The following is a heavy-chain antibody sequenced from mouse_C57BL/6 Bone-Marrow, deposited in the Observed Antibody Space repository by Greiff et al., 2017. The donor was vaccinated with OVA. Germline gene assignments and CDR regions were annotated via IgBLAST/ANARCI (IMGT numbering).Heavy chain of an antibody. Sequence: VQLQQPGAELVRPGTSVKLSCKASGYTFTSYWMHWVKQRPGQGLEWIGVIDPSDSYTNYNQKFKGKATLTVDTSSSTAYMLLSSLTSEDSAVYYCASGGSAVWFAYWGQGTLVTVSA. CDR2: IDPSDSYT. J-gene: IGHJ3*01. CDR3: ASGGSAVWFAY. V-gene: IGHV1-59*01. CDR1: GYTFTSYW. D-gene: IGHD6-1*01.